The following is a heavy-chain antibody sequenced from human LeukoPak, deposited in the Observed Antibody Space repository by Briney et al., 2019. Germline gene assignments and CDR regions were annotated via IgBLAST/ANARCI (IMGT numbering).Heavy chain of an antibody. D-gene: IGHD3-22*01. CDR3: ARGGYYYDSSGYYYGGVRYFDY. V-gene: IGHV3-20*04. CDR2: INWNGGST. CDR1: GFTFSNYN. Sequence: GGSLRLSCAAPGFTFSNYNMNWVRQAPGKGLEWVSGINWNGGSTGYADSVKGRFTISRDNAKNSLYLQMNNLRAEDTALYYCARGGYYYDSSGYYYGGVRYFDYWGQGTLVTVSS. J-gene: IGHJ4*02.